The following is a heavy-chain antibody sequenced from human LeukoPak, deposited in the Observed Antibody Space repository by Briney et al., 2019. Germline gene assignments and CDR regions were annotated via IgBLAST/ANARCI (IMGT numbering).Heavy chain of an antibody. CDR3: ARDVVVAFDI. Sequence: SVKVSCKASGGTFSSYAISWVRQAPGQGLEWMGGIILIFGTANYAQKFQGRVTITADESTSTAYMELSSLRSEGTAVYYCARDVVVAFDIWGQGTMVTVSS. J-gene: IGHJ3*02. CDR1: GGTFSSYA. D-gene: IGHD2-15*01. CDR2: IILIFGTA. V-gene: IGHV1-69*13.